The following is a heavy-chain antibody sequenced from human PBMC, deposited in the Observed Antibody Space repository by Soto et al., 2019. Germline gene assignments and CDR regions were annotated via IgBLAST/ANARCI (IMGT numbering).Heavy chain of an antibody. CDR3: ARELGEVVLPAAPPGYNWNY. Sequence: AASVKVSCKASGGTFSSYAISWVRQAPGQGLGWMGGIIPIFGTANYAQKFQGRVTIAADESTSTAYMELSSLRSEDTAVYYCARELGEVVLPAAPPGYNWNYWGQGTLETVSS. J-gene: IGHJ4*02. CDR2: IIPIFGTA. CDR1: GGTFSSYA. V-gene: IGHV1-69*13. D-gene: IGHD2-2*01.